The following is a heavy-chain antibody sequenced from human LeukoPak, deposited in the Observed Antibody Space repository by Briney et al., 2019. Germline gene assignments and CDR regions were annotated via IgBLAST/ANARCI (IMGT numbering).Heavy chain of an antibody. CDR3: ARARRLQQWLDAFDI. CDR2: IYYSGST. CDR1: AGSISSSSYY. J-gene: IGHJ3*02. V-gene: IGHV4-39*07. Sequence: SETLSLTCTVSAGSISSSSYYWGWIRQPPGKGLEWIGSIYYSGSTYYNPSLKSRVTISVDTSKNQFSLKLSSVTAADTAVYYCARARRLQQWLDAFDIWGQGTMVTVSS. D-gene: IGHD6-19*01.